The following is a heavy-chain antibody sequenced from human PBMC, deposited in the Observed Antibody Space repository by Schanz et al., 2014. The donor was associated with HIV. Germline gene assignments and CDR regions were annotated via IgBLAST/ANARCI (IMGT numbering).Heavy chain of an antibody. CDR3: AKGTIFHGDCLDY. V-gene: IGHV3-30*18. CDR1: GFTFSSYA. J-gene: IGHJ4*02. CDR2: ISYDGTNK. Sequence: QVQLVESGGGVVQPGRSLRLSCVASGFTFSSYAMHWVRQAPGKGLEWVAVISYDGTNKYYADSVNGRFTISRDNSKNTVYLQMYSLRGEDTAVYYCAKGTIFHGDCLDYWGQGTLVTVSS. D-gene: IGHD4-17*01.